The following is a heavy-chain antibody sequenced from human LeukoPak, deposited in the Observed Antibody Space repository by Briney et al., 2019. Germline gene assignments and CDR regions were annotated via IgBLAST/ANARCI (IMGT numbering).Heavy chain of an antibody. D-gene: IGHD2-15*01. CDR3: AKDSSRTWGYSNWFDP. CDR1: GFTLIDYG. CDR2: ISGSGGGT. J-gene: IGHJ5*02. Sequence: TGGSLRLSCAASGFTLIDYGIYWVRQAPGKGLEWVSAISGSGGGTFYADSVKGRFTISRDNSKNTLYLQMNSLRAEDTAVYYCAKDSSRTWGYSNWFDPWGQGTLVTVSS. V-gene: IGHV3-23*01.